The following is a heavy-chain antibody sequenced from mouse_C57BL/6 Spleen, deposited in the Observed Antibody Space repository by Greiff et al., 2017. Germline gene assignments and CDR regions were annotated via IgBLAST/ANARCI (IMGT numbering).Heavy chain of an antibody. V-gene: IGHV1-82*01. CDR2: IYPGDGDT. CDR3: AREDSNYQFAY. D-gene: IGHD2-5*01. CDR1: GYAFSSSW. J-gene: IGHJ3*01. Sequence: VQVVESGPELVKPGASVKISCKASGYAFSSSWMNWVKQRPGKGLEWIGRIYPGDGDTNYNGKFKGKATLTADKSSSTAYMQLSSLTSEDSAVYFCAREDSNYQFAYWGQGTLVTVSA.